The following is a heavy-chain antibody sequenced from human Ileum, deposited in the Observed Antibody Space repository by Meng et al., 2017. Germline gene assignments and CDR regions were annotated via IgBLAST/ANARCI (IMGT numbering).Heavy chain of an antibody. CDR1: GCTFTDYW. CDR2: LKQDGREK. CDR3: ARDISPLQYNFWSGSNQSVYHYYGLDV. V-gene: IGHV3-7*01. J-gene: IGHJ6*02. D-gene: IGHD3-3*01. Sequence: GESLKISCAASGCTFTDYWMSWVRQVAGKGLEWVANLKQDGREKYYVDSVKGRFTISRDSAKNSLSLQMNSLRAEDTGVYYCARDISPLQYNFWSGSNQSVYHYYGLDVWGQGTTVTVSS.